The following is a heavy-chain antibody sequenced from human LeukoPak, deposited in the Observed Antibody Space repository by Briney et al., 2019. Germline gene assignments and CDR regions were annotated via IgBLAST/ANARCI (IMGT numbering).Heavy chain of an antibody. D-gene: IGHD4-17*01. Sequence: GFLRLSCAASGFAFDDYAMHWVRQAPGKGMQWISSINWVGDTSSYADSVKGRLTVSRDNTEGSLYLQMDSLRSEDTALYYCAKDRQYGDYGGGDFFDSWGQGTLVTVSS. J-gene: IGHJ4*02. CDR3: AKDRQYGDYGGGDFFDS. V-gene: IGHV3-43D*03. CDR1: GFAFDDYA. CDR2: INWVGDTS.